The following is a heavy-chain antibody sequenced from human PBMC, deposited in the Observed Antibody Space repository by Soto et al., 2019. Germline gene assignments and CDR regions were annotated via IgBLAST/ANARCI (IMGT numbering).Heavy chain of an antibody. D-gene: IGHD3-9*01. CDR3: ARSDTYYDILTGRPTPFYYYGMDV. CDR2: ILPIFGTP. CDR1: GYTFTSYG. J-gene: IGHJ6*02. V-gene: IGHV1-69*13. Sequence: AVKVSCKASGYTFTSYGISWVRQAPGQGLEWMGGILPIFGTPNYAQDFQGRVTITADASTNTAHMELSSLRSEDTAVYYCARSDTYYDILTGRPTPFYYYGMDVWGQGTPVTVSS.